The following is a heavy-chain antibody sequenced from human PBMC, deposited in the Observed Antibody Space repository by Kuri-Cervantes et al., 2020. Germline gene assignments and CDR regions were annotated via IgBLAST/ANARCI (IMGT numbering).Heavy chain of an antibody. J-gene: IGHJ6*02. CDR1: GYTFTGYY. V-gene: IGHV1-2*02. Sequence: ASVKVSCKASGYTFTGYYMHWVRQAPGQGLEWMGWINPNSGGTNYAQKFQGRVTMTRDTSISTAYMELSRLRSDDTAVYYCARDVPYYDSWSGWEPSYYYYGMDVWGQGTTVTVSS. CDR3: ARDVPYYDSWSGWEPSYYYYGMDV. CDR2: INPNSGGT. D-gene: IGHD3-3*01.